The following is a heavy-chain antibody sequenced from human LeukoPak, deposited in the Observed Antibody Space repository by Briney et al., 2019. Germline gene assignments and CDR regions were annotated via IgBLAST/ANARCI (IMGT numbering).Heavy chain of an antibody. D-gene: IGHD3-16*02. Sequence: ASGEVPCQASGFPLSHLGIRWVRPAPGQGPEWVGWVSAFHGKTNYAQKLQGRVTMTTDTSTSTAYMELRSLRSDDTAVYYCARGVRTSYDYVWGSYREAYYFDYWGQGTLVTVSS. V-gene: IGHV1-18*01. CDR3: ARGVRTSYDYVWGSYREAYYFDY. CDR1: GFPLSHLG. J-gene: IGHJ4*02. CDR2: VSAFHGKT.